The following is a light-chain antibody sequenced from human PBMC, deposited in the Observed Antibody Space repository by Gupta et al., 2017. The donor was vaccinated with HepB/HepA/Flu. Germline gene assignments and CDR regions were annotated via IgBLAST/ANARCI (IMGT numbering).Light chain of an antibody. CDR2: GAS. CDR1: QSISSY. J-gene: IGKJ1*01. Sequence: DIQMTQSPSSLSASVGDRVTITCRASQSISSYLNWYQHKPGKAPKLLIYGASSLQSGVPSRFSGSRSGTDFTLTISSLQPEDFATYYCQHSYSTPWTFGQGTKVEIK. V-gene: IGKV1-39*01. CDR3: QHSYSTPWT.